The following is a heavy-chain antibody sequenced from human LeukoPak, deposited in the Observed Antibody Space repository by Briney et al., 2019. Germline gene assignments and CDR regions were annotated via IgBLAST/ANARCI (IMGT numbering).Heavy chain of an antibody. CDR3: ARSRGRPYYYGSGRVPDAFDI. Sequence: SGTLSLTCAVSGGSISSSNWWSWVRQPPGKGLEWIREIYHSGSTNYNPSLKSRVTISVDKSKNQFSLKLSSVTAADTAVYYCARSRGRPYYYGSGRVPDAFDIWGQGTMVTVSS. CDR2: IYHSGST. V-gene: IGHV4-4*02. D-gene: IGHD3-10*01. CDR1: GGSISSSNW. J-gene: IGHJ3*02.